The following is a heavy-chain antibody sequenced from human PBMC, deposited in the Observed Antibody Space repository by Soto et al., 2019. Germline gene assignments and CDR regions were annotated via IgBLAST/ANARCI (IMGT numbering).Heavy chain of an antibody. CDR2: IYHSGST. J-gene: IGHJ5*02. V-gene: IGHV4-38-2*01. D-gene: IGHD6-13*01. CDR1: GYSISSGYY. Sequence: SETLSLTCAVSGYSISSGYYWGWIRQPPGKGLEWIGSIYHSGSTCYNPSLKSRVTISVDTSKNQFSLKLSSVTAADTAVYYCARVGEAAAEDWFDPWGQGTLVTVSS. CDR3: ARVGEAAAEDWFDP.